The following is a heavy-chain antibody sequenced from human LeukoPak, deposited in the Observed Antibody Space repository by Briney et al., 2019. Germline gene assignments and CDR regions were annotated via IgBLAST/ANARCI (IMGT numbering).Heavy chain of an antibody. J-gene: IGHJ4*02. D-gene: IGHD3-3*01. V-gene: IGHV3-48*03. CDR3: ARRSGYYHYFDY. Sequence: GGSLRLSCTASGFSFSSYEMNWVRQAPGKGPERVSYISSSGRTPYYADSVKGRFTISRDNAKNSLYLQMNSLRAEDTAVYYCARRSGYYHYFDYWGQGTLVTVSS. CDR2: ISSSGRTP. CDR1: GFSFSSYE.